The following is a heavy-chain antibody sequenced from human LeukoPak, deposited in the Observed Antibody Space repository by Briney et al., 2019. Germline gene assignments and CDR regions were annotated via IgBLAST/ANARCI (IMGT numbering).Heavy chain of an antibody. J-gene: IGHJ4*02. CDR1: GYSFTSYW. CDR2: IYPGDSDT. D-gene: IGHD3-10*01. Sequence: GESLKISCKGSGYSFTSYWIGWVRQMPGKGLEWMGIIYPGDSDTRYSPSFQGQVTISADKSISTAYLQWSSLKASDTAMYYCARSSAMVRGVIPLSFDYWGQGTLVTVSS. CDR3: ARSSAMVRGVIPLSFDY. V-gene: IGHV5-51*01.